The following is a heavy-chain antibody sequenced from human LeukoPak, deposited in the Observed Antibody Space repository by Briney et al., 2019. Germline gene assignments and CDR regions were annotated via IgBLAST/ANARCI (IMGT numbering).Heavy chain of an antibody. V-gene: IGHV3-23*01. CDR3: GKDLSSPGCFFDY. D-gene: IGHD6-6*01. CDR1: GFTFSSYA. Sequence: GGSLRLSCAASGFTFSSYAMTWVRQAPGKELEWVSVISGNGGSAYYADSVKGRFTISRDNSKSTLYLQMNRLRAEDTAVYYCGKDLSSPGCFFDYWGQGTLVSVSS. J-gene: IGHJ4*02. CDR2: ISGNGGSA.